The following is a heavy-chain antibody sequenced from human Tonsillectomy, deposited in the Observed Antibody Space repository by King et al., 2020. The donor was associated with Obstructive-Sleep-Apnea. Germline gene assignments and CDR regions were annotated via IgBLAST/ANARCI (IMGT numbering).Heavy chain of an antibody. J-gene: IGHJ4*02. CDR2: ISDDESNK. CDR3: ATVNPDYGVY. V-gene: IGHV3-30*03. Sequence: VQLVESGGGVVHPGRSLRLSCAASGFIFSDYGMHWVRQAPGKGLEWVAVISDDESNKDYADSVKGRFTISRDNSKNTLYLQMNNLRVEDTAVYYCATVNPDYGVYWGQGTLVTVSS. CDR1: GFIFSDYG.